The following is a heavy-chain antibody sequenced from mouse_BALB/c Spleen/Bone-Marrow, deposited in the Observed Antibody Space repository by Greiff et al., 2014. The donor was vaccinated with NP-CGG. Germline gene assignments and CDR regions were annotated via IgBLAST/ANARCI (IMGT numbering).Heavy chain of an antibody. CDR2: IYPSDSYT. D-gene: IGHD2-4*01. J-gene: IGHJ2*01. CDR1: GYTFTSYW. V-gene: IGHV1-69*02. Sequence: VQLQQSGAELVRPGASVKLSCKASGYTFTSYWINWVKQRPGQGLEWIGNIYPSDSYTNYNQKFKDKATLTVDKSSSTAYMQLSGPTSEDSAVYYCTRTYDYDEGGFDYWGQGTTLTVSS. CDR3: TRTYDYDEGGFDY.